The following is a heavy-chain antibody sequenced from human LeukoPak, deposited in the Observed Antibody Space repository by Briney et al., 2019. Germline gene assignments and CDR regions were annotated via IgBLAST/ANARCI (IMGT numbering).Heavy chain of an antibody. D-gene: IGHD1-26*01. CDR1: GYTFTAYY. Sequence: ASVKVSCKASGYTFTAYYIHWVRQAPGQGLEWMGRINPNSGGTNYAQKFQGRVTMTRDTPISTAYMELSRLRSDDTAVYFCARPWEITMSERSYNWFDSWGQGTLVTVSS. J-gene: IGHJ5*01. CDR2: INPNSGGT. V-gene: IGHV1-2*02. CDR3: ARPWEITMSERSYNWFDS.